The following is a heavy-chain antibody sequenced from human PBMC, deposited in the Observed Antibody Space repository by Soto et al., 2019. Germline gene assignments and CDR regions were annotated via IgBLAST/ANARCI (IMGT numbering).Heavy chain of an antibody. CDR3: ARGYYYDSESSFPY. J-gene: IGHJ4*02. CDR1: SESFSKYY. D-gene: IGHD3-10*01. Sequence: QVQLQQWGAGLLKSSETLSLTCAVYSESFSKYYWNWIRQSPGKGLEWIGEINQSGSTNYNPSLKSRVTISIDTSKNQFSLKLNSVTAADTAMYYCARGYYYDSESSFPYWGQGTLVTVSS. V-gene: IGHV4-34*01. CDR2: INQSGST.